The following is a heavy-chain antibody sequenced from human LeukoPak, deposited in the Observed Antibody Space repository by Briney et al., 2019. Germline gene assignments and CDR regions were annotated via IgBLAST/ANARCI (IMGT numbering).Heavy chain of an antibody. D-gene: IGHD2/OR15-2a*01. V-gene: IGHV4-61*02. CDR3: ARLLGY. CDR1: GGSVSSGGEY. Sequence: SSQTLSLTCSVSGGSVSSGGEYWSWIRQPAGQGLEWIGLIYTSGSTNYNPSLKSRVIMSIDTSKHQFLLKLSPVTAADTAVYYCARLLGYWGQGTLVTVSS. J-gene: IGHJ4*02. CDR2: IYTSGST.